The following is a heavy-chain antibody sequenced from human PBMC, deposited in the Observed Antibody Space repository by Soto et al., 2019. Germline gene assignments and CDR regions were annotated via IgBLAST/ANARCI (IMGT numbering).Heavy chain of an antibody. CDR1: GFTFSSYA. V-gene: IGHV3-30-3*01. D-gene: IGHD3-22*01. CDR3: AREPYYYDSSGPFDP. Sequence: QVQLVESGGGVVQPGRSLRLSCAASGFTFSSYAMHWVRQAPGKGLEWVAVISYDGSNKYYADSVKGRFTISRDNSKNTLYLQMNSLRAEDTAVYYCAREPYYYDSSGPFDPWGQGTLVTDYS. CDR2: ISYDGSNK. J-gene: IGHJ5*02.